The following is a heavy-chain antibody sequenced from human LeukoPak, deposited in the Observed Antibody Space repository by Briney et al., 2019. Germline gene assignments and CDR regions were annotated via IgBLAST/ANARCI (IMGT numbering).Heavy chain of an antibody. CDR3: ARGGSGWSLYYYYGMDV. J-gene: IGHJ6*02. D-gene: IGHD6-19*01. V-gene: IGHV4-4*02. Sequence: SGTLSLTCAVSGGSISTSDWWTWVRQPPGQGLEWIGEIYHSGTINYSPSLKSRVTISVDKSKNQFSLKLSSVTAADTAVYYCARGGSGWSLYYYYGMDVWGQGTTVTVSS. CDR2: IYHSGTI. CDR1: GGSISTSDW.